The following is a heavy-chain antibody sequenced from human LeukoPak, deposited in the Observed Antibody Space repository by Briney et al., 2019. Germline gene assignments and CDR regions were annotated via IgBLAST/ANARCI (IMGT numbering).Heavy chain of an antibody. CDR2: IYYSGNT. D-gene: IGHD3/OR15-3a*01. Sequence: SETLSLTCTVSGVSISSSNSYWGWIRQPPWKGLEWIGSIYYSGNTYYNASLKSQVSISIDTSKNQFSLRLTSVTAADTAVYYCARQTGSGLFILPGGQGTLVTVSS. CDR1: GVSISSSNSY. V-gene: IGHV4-39*01. J-gene: IGHJ4*02. CDR3: ARQTGSGLFILP.